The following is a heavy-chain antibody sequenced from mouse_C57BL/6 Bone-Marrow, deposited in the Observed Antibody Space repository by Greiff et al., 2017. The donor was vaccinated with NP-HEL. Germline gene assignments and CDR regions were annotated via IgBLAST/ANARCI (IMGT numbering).Heavy chain of an antibody. CDR3: ARGGYYFDY. CDR2: LYPRSGNT. V-gene: IGHV1-81*01. J-gene: IGHJ2*01. Sequence: QVQLQQSGAELARPGASVKLSCKASGYTFTSYGISWVQQRPGQGLEWIGELYPRSGNTYYNEKFKGKATLTADKSSSTAYMELRSLTSEDSAVYFCARGGYYFDYWGQGTTLTVSS. CDR1: GYTFTSYG.